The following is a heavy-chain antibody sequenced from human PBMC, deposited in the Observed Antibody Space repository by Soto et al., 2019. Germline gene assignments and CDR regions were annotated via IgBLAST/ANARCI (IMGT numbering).Heavy chain of an antibody. CDR3: ARAGQYYDSSGYAN. V-gene: IGHV1-18*01. J-gene: IGHJ4*02. CDR1: GYSFGTSG. CDR2: ISAYNGNT. D-gene: IGHD3-22*01. Sequence: QVKLVQSGTEVKKPGASMKVSCKASGYSFGTSGISWVRQAPGQGLEWMGWISAYNGNTNYEQKLQDRFTMTTDTSTNTAYLELRSLRSDDTAVNYCARAGQYYDSSGYANWGQGTLVTVSS.